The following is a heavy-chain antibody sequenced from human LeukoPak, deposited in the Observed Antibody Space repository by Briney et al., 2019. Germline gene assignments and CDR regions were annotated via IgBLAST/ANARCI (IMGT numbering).Heavy chain of an antibody. D-gene: IGHD3-3*01. J-gene: IGHJ3*02. CDR3: ARDSDFWSGIDI. V-gene: IGHV4-34*09. CDR1: GGSFSGYY. Sequence: SETLSLTCAVYGGSFSGYYWSWIRQPPGKGLEWIGEINHSGSTNYNPSLKSRVTISVNTSKNQFSLKLSSVTVADTAVYYCARDSDFWSGIDIWGQGTMVTVSS. CDR2: INHSGST.